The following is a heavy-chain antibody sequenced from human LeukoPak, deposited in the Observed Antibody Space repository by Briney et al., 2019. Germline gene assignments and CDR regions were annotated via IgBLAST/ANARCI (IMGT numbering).Heavy chain of an antibody. V-gene: IGHV3-30*02. D-gene: IGHD2-15*01. CDR2: IRYEGSNK. J-gene: IGHJ6*03. CDR1: GFTFSSYG. CDR3: AKDLRDCSGGSCYNYYYYMDV. Sequence: PGGSLRLSCAASGFTFSSYGMHWVRQAPGKGLEWVAFIRYEGSNKYYADSVKGRFTISRDNSKNTLYLQMNSLRAEDTAVYYCAKDLRDCSGGSCYNYYYYMDVWGKGTTVTVSS.